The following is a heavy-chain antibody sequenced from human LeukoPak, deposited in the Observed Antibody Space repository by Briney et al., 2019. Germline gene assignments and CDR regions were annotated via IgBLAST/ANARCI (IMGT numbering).Heavy chain of an antibody. CDR3: ARYPGKTGGLDV. V-gene: IGHV3-23*01. CDR2: IGGGGSDT. J-gene: IGHJ6*02. D-gene: IGHD1/OR15-1a*01. Sequence: GGSLRLSCAASGFTFVNYAMTWVRQTPGKGLEWVSSIGGGGSDTYYADSVKGRFTISRDNSNNMLYLQMNTLRVEDTAIYYCARYPGKTGGLDVWGQGTTVPVSS. CDR1: GFTFVNYA.